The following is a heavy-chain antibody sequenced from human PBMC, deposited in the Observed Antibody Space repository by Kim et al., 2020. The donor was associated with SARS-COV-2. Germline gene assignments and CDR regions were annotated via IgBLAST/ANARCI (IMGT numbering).Heavy chain of an antibody. V-gene: IGHV3-11*04. D-gene: IGHD5-12*01. Sequence: ICYADAVKGRLTISRDNAKNSLYLQMNSLRAEDTAVYYCAKASHNAFDIWGQGTMVTVSS. J-gene: IGHJ3*02. CDR2: I. CDR3: AKASHNAFDI.